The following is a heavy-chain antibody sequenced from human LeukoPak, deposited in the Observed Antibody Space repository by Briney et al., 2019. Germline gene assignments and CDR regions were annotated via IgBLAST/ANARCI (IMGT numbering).Heavy chain of an antibody. CDR1: GYTLTELS. D-gene: IGHD2-21*02. CDR3: ARHIVVVTAIQRHAFDI. CDR2: FDPEDGET. V-gene: IGHV1-24*01. Sequence: ASVKVSCKVSGYTLTELSMHWVRQAPGKGLEWMGGFDPEDGETIYAQKFQGRVTMTEDTSTDTAYMELSSLRSEDTAVYYCARHIVVVTAIQRHAFDIWGQGTMVTVSS. J-gene: IGHJ3*02.